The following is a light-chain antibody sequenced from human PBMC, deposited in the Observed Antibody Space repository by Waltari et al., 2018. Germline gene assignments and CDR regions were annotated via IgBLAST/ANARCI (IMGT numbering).Light chain of an antibody. CDR3: ATRDDSLSAPV. J-gene: IGLJ2*01. CDR2: RNE. Sequence: QSGLTQAPSAAGTPARRVSISCSGSSPTIGPHYVTWYQHVPGTAPNLLTHRNEQRRSGVPDRFSASKSGTSASLAISGLRSEDEADYYCATRDDSLSAPVFGGGTKVTVL. CDR1: SPTIGPHY. V-gene: IGLV1-47*01.